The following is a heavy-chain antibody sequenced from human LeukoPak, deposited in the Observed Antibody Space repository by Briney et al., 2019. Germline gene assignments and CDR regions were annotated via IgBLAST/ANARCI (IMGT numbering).Heavy chain of an antibody. V-gene: IGHV1-18*01. J-gene: IGHJ3*02. CDR3: ASRGSYYDAFDI. D-gene: IGHD1-26*01. CDR1: GYTFTSYG. CDR2: ISAYNGNT. Sequence: VASVKVSCKASGYTFTSYGISWVRQAPGQGPEWMGWISAYNGNTDYAQKLQGRVTMTTDTSTSTAYMELRSLRSDDTAVYYCASRGSYYDAFDIWGQGTMVTVSS.